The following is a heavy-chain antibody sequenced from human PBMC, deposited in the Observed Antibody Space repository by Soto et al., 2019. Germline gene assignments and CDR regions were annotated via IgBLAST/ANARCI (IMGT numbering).Heavy chain of an antibody. J-gene: IGHJ4*02. CDR3: ARAGRTSSKTVFDY. D-gene: IGHD2-2*01. Sequence: SETLSLTCTVSGGSISGYYWSWIRQSPGKGLEWIGYISYSGSPNYNPSLKSRVAISVDTSQNQFSLKLTTVTAADTAVYYCARAGRTSSKTVFDYWGQGTLVTAPQ. CDR2: ISYSGSP. V-gene: IGHV4-59*01. CDR1: GGSISGYY.